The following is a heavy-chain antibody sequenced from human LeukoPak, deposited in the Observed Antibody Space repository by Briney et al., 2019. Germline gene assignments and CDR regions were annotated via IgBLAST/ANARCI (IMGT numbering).Heavy chain of an antibody. D-gene: IGHD3-22*01. CDR3: ARMLKDSSGYYPGAFDI. CDR2: IYSGGST. J-gene: IGHJ3*02. Sequence: GGSLRLSCAASGFTVNSNYMSWVRQAPGKGLEWVSVIYSGGSTYYADSVKGRFTISRDNSKNTLYLQMNSLRAEDTAVYYCARMLKDSSGYYPGAFDIWGQGTMVTVSS. V-gene: IGHV3-53*01. CDR1: GFTVNSNY.